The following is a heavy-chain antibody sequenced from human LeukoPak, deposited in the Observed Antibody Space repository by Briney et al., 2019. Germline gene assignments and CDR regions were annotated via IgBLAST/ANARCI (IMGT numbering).Heavy chain of an antibody. CDR1: GFTFSSYA. D-gene: IGHD6-13*01. J-gene: IGHJ4*02. CDR3: AKTSSTWPSGPFDF. Sequence: GGSLRLSCAASGFTFSSYAMSWVRQAPGKGLEWVSAIGHSGDDTYYADSVKGRFTIFRDNSKNTLYLQMNSLRAEDTAVYDCAKTSSTWPSGPFDFWGQGTLVTVSS. V-gene: IGHV3-23*01. CDR2: IGHSGDDT.